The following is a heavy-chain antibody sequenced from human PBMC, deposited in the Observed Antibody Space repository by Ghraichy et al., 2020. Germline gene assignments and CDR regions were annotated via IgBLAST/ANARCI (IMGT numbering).Heavy chain of an antibody. J-gene: IGHJ4*02. CDR3: AKDLRVYGGYDWGY. Sequence: AGSLRLSCAASGFTFSSYAMSWVRQAPGKGLEWVSAISGSGGSTYYADSVKGRFTISRDNSKNTLYLQMNSLRAEDTAVYYCAKDLRVYGGYDWGYWGQGTLVTVSS. D-gene: IGHD5-12*01. CDR1: GFTFSSYA. CDR2: ISGSGGST. V-gene: IGHV3-23*01.